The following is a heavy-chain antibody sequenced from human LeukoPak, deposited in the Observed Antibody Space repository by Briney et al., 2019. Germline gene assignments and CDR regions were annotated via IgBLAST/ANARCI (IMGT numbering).Heavy chain of an antibody. CDR2: IYYSGST. Sequence: SETLSLTCTVSGGSISSGGYYWSWIRQHPGKGLEWIGYIYYSGSTYYNPSLKSRVTISVDTSKNQFSLKLSSVTAADTAVYYCARHYGDYGPAPHYYYYYMDVWGKGTTVTASS. V-gene: IGHV4-31*03. CDR3: ARHYGDYGPAPHYYYYYMDV. J-gene: IGHJ6*03. D-gene: IGHD4-17*01. CDR1: GGSISSGGYY.